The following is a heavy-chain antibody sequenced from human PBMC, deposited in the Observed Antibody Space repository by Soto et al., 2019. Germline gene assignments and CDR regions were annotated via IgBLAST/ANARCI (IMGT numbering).Heavy chain of an antibody. V-gene: IGHV3-30*18. Sequence: QVQLVESGGGVVQPGRSLRLSCAASGFTFSSYGMHWVRQAPGKGLEWVAVISYDGSNKYYADSVKGRFTISRDNSKNTLYLQMNSLRAEDTAVYYCAKTHVPYSSGLYFDYWGQGTLVTVSS. CDR2: ISYDGSNK. CDR1: GFTFSSYG. J-gene: IGHJ4*02. D-gene: IGHD6-19*01. CDR3: AKTHVPYSSGLYFDY.